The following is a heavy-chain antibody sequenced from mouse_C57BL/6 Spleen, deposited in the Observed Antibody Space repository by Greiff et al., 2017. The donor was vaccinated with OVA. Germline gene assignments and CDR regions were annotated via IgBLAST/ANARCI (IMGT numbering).Heavy chain of an antibody. V-gene: IGHV5-9-1*02. D-gene: IGHD1-1*01. Sequence: EVMLVESGEGLVKPGGSLKLSCAASGFTFSSYAMSWVRQTPEKRLEWVAYISSGGDYIYYADTVKGRFTISRDNARNTLYLQMSSLKSEDTAMYYCTRDREDYYGSCYAMDYWGQGTSVTVSS. CDR1: GFTFSSYA. CDR3: TRDREDYYGSCYAMDY. J-gene: IGHJ4*01. CDR2: ISSGGDYI.